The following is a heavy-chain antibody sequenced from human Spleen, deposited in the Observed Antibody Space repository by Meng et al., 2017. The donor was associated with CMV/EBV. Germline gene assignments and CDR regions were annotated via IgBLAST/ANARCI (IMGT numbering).Heavy chain of an antibody. D-gene: IGHD4-11*01. CDR2: IIPIFGTA. J-gene: IGHJ6*02. CDR1: AYTFTGYH. CDR3: ARGNRIGAVTIPYYYGMDV. Sequence: SVKVSCKASAYTFTGYHIHWVRQAPGQGLEWLGGIIPIFGTANYAQKFQGRVTITTDESTSTAYMELSSLRSEDTAVYYCARGNRIGAVTIPYYYGMDVWGQGTMVTVSS. V-gene: IGHV1-69*05.